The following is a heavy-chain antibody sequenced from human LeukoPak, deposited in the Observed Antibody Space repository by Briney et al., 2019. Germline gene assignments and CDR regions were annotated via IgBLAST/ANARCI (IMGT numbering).Heavy chain of an antibody. J-gene: IGHJ4*02. Sequence: ASVKVSCKASGYTFTSYYMHWVRQAPGQGLEWMGIINPSGGSTSYAQKFQGRVTMTRDMSTSTVYMELSSLRSEDTAVYYCARARSVLEWLTRRTYFDYWGQGTLVTVSS. CDR1: GYTFTSYY. V-gene: IGHV1-46*01. CDR3: ARARSVLEWLTRRTYFDY. CDR2: INPSGGST. D-gene: IGHD3-3*01.